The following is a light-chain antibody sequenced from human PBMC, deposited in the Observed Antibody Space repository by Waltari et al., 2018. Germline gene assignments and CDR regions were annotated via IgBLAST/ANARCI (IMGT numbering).Light chain of an antibody. CDR1: QSVRSN. V-gene: IGKV3-15*01. CDR3: QQYNNWTT. CDR2: GAS. Sequence: EIVMTQSPATLSVSPGERATLSCRASQSVRSNLALYQQKLGQAPRLLIYGASTRATGVPARFSGSGSGTEFTLTISSLQSEDFAVYYCQQYNNWTTFGQGTKVEIK. J-gene: IGKJ1*01.